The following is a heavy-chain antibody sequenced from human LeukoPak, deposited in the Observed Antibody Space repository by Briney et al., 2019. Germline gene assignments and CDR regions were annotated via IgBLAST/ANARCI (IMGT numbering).Heavy chain of an antibody. CDR3: AKLNYYDAFDI. Sequence: GGSLRLSCAASGFTFSDYYMSWIRQAPGKGLEWVSYISSSGSTIYYADSVKGRFTISRDNAKNSLYLQMNSLRAEDMALYYCAKLNYYDAFDIWGQGTMVTVSS. CDR2: ISSSGSTI. D-gene: IGHD3-10*01. CDR1: GFTFSDYY. V-gene: IGHV3-11*01. J-gene: IGHJ3*02.